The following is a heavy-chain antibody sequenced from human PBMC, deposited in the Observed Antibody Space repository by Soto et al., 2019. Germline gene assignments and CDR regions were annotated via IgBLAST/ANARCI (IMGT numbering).Heavy chain of an antibody. V-gene: IGHV4-34*01. CDR2: INHSGST. CDR1: GGSFSGYY. Sequence: SETLSLTCAVYGGSFSGYYWSWIRQPPGKGLEWIGEINHSGSTNYNPSLKSRVTISVDTSKNQFSLKLSSVTAADTAVYYCARVSSSTSCYAGCGEIDYWGQGTLVTVSS. D-gene: IGHD2-2*01. J-gene: IGHJ4*02. CDR3: ARVSSSTSCYAGCGEIDY.